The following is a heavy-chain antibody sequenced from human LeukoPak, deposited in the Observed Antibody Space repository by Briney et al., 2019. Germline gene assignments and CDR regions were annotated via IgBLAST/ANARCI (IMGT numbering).Heavy chain of an antibody. CDR2: ISTYKDNT. J-gene: IGHJ4*02. CDR1: GYTFTSYG. Sequence: ASVKVSCKASGYTFTSYGISWVRQAPGKGLEWMAWISTYKDNTNYAQKLQGRVTMTTDTSTSTAYMELRSLRSDDTAVYYCARDPGSYRSDYWGQGTLVTVSS. D-gene: IGHD3-16*02. CDR3: ARDPGSYRSDY. V-gene: IGHV1-18*01.